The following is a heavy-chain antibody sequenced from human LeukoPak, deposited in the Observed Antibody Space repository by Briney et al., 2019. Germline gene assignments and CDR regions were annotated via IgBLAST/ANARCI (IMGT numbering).Heavy chain of an antibody. CDR3: ARDYDILTGPSYYFDY. Sequence: ASVKVSCKASGYTFTGYYMHWVRQAPGQGLEWMGWINPNTGGTNYAQKFQGRVTMTRDTSINTAYMELSRLRSDDTAVYYCARDYDILTGPSYYFDYWGQGTLVTVSP. V-gene: IGHV1-2*02. CDR2: INPNTGGT. D-gene: IGHD3-9*01. J-gene: IGHJ4*02. CDR1: GYTFTGYY.